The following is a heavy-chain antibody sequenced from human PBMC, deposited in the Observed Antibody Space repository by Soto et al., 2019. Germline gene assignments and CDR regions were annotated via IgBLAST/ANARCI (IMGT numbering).Heavy chain of an antibody. D-gene: IGHD5-18*01. J-gene: IGHJ6*02. CDR1: GFTFSSYG. Sequence: QVQLVESGGGVVQPGRSLRLSCAASGFTFSSYGMHWVRQAPGKGLEWVAVISYDGSNKYYADSVKGRFTISRDNSKNTLYLQMNSLRAEDTAVYYCAKDLAAMAPYYYYGMDVWGQGTTVTVSS. CDR3: AKDLAAMAPYYYYGMDV. V-gene: IGHV3-30*18. CDR2: ISYDGSNK.